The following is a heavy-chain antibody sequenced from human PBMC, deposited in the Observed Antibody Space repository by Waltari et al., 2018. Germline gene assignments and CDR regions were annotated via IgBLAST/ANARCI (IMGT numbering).Heavy chain of an antibody. CDR3: ARGWKVASGGIIGYGMDV. D-gene: IGHD3-16*01. V-gene: IGHV4-59*01. CDR1: GDSSTSSS. Sequence: VQLLASGPGLVKPSETLSLPCNVSGDSSTSSSRHWSRQSPGKGLAWIGYVYYTGHTKYNPALKTPVTISIDTSKQQFSLKLISVTAADTATYYCARGWKVASGGIIGYGMDVWGQGTTVTVSS. CDR2: VYYTGHT. J-gene: IGHJ6*02.